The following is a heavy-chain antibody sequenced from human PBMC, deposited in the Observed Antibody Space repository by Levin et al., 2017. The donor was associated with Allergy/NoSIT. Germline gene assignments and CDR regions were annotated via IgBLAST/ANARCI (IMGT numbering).Heavy chain of an antibody. Sequence: GGSLRLSCAASGFTFSSYWMHWVRQAPGKGLVWVSRINSDGSSTSYADSVKGRFTISRDNAKNTLYLQMNSLRADDTAVYYCARVALAAGTQGGPKDNWFDPWGQGTLVTVSS. V-gene: IGHV3-74*01. CDR3: ARVALAAGTQGGPKDNWFDP. D-gene: IGHD6-13*01. CDR2: INSDGSST. CDR1: GFTFSSYW. J-gene: IGHJ5*02.